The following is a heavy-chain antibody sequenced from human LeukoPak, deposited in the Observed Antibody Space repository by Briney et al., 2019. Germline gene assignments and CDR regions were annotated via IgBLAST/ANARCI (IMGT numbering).Heavy chain of an antibody. CDR3: ARGLRYFDRPPYYYYYMDV. J-gene: IGHJ6*03. CDR1: GGSIRSTSYN. D-gene: IGHD3-9*01. CDR2: IYYSGST. V-gene: IGHV4-39*01. Sequence: SETLSLTCTVSGGSIRSTSYNWGWIRQPPGKGLEWIGSIYYSGSTYYNPSLKSRVTISVDTSKNQFSLKLSSVTAADTAVYYCARGLRYFDRPPYYYYYMDVWGKGTTVTISS.